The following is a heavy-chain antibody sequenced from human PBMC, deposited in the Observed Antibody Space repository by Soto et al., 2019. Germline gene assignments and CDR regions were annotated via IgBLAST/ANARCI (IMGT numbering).Heavy chain of an antibody. J-gene: IGHJ4*02. CDR2: IYYSGST. V-gene: IGHV4-39*01. CDR3: ARQRITYYAAAGYFDY. Sequence: SETLSLTRTVSGGSISSSSYYWGWIRQPPGKGLEWIGSIYYSGSTYYNPSLKSRVTISVDTSKNQFSLKLSSVTAADTAVYYCARQRITYYAAAGYFDYWGQGTLVTVSS. CDR1: GGSISSSSYY. D-gene: IGHD6-13*01.